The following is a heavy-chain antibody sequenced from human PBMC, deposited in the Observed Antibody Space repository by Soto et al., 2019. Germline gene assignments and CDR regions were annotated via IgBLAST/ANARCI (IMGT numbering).Heavy chain of an antibody. CDR3: ARISARRNDFDV. J-gene: IGHJ3*01. CDR1: NYLFGAFG. CDR2: ITPYNGNT. V-gene: IGHV1-18*01. Sequence: QVQLVQYGAEVKSPGASVKVSCQASNYLFGAFGISWVRQAPGQGLEWMGWITPYNGNTHYAEKFQDRVTMTADKSTTTAYMEVRRLTSDDTAVYFCARISARRNDFDVWGQGTVVTVSS.